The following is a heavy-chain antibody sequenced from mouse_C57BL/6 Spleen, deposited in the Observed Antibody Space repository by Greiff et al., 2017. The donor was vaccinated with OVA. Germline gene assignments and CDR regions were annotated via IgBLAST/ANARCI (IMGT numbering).Heavy chain of an antibody. V-gene: IGHV1-50*01. CDR1: GYTFTSYW. Sequence: VQLQQPGAELVKPGASVKLSCKASGYTFTSYWMQWVKQRPGQGLEWIGEIDPSDSYTNYNQKFKGKATLTVDTSSSTAYMQLSSLTSEDSAVYDCARCRYYGRDAMDYWGQGTSVTVSS. CDR3: ARCRYYGRDAMDY. D-gene: IGHD1-1*01. J-gene: IGHJ4*01. CDR2: IDPSDSYT.